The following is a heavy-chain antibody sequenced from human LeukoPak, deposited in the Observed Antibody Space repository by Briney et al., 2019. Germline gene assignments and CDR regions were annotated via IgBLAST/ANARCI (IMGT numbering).Heavy chain of an antibody. Sequence: PSETLSLTCTVSGGSISTNSYYWGWIRQPPGKGLVWIGNIHYSGSTFYNPSLKSRVPISVDTSKNQFSLKLSSVTAADTAVFYCARQAGYSRGASFDPWGQGILVTVSS. CDR3: ARQAGYSRGASFDP. CDR2: IHYSGST. CDR1: GGSISTNSYY. D-gene: IGHD6-13*01. J-gene: IGHJ5*02. V-gene: IGHV4-39*01.